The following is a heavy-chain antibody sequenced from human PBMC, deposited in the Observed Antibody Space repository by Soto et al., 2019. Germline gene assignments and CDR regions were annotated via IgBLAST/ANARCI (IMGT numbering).Heavy chain of an antibody. CDR1: GSSLSGHY. CDR2: IYYGGST. V-gene: IGHV4-59*08. D-gene: IGHD4-17*01. J-gene: IGHJ4*02. CDR3: ARLSPSGAYVY. Sequence: PSETLSLTCTVSGSSLSGHYWSWMRQPPGKGLECIGYIYYGGSTNYNPSLKSRVTISVDTSKTQFSLELSSVTAADTAVYYCARLSPSGAYVYWGPGLLVTLS.